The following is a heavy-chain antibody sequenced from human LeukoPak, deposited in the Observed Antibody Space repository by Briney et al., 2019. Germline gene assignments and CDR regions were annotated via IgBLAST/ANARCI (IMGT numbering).Heavy chain of an antibody. CDR1: GYTFTSYG. CDR3: TRVGEAFYSSGWSTDAFDI. D-gene: IGHD6-19*01. CDR2: ISAYNGNT. J-gene: IGHJ3*02. V-gene: IGHV1-18*01. Sequence: ASVKVSCKASGYTFTSYGISWVRQAPGQGLEWMGWISAYNGNTNYAQKLQGRVTMTTDTSTSTAYMELRSLRSDDTAVYYCTRVGEAFYSSGWSTDAFDIWGQGTMVTVSS.